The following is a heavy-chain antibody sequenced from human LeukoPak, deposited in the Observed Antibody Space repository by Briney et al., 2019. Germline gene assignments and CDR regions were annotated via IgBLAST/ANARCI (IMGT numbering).Heavy chain of an antibody. V-gene: IGHV4-4*02. CDR1: GGSISSSNW. CDR2: VDHSGGT. J-gene: IGHJ4*02. Sequence: SETLSLTCAVSGGSISSSNWWSWVRQPPGKGLEWIGSVDHSGGTYYNPSLRSRVSISVDTSKNQFSLKLSSVTAADTAAYSCAGFTFFRGVITFDYWGQGTLVTVSS. CDR3: AGFTFFRGVITFDY. D-gene: IGHD3-10*01.